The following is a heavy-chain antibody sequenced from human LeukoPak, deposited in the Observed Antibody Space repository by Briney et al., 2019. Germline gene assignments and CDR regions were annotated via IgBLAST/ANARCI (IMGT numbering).Heavy chain of an antibody. Sequence: PSETLSLTCIVSVGSISGHYWGWLRQPPGKGLEWIGYIHYSGRTDYKPSLKSRLTLSVDTSRSRFSLKLRSVSAADTAVYYCVRENYFDKWGQGTLVTVSS. CDR1: VGSISGHY. V-gene: IGHV4-59*11. CDR3: VRENYFDK. CDR2: IHYSGRT. J-gene: IGHJ4*02.